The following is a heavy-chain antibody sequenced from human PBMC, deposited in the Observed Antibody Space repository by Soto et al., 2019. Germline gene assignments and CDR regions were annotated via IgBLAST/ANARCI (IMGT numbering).Heavy chain of an antibody. Sequence: QVQLVQSGAEVEKPGASVKVTCKASGYTFINYYMHWVRQAPGQGLEWMGIINPTGGSTTYAQKFQGRVTVTRDTSTSTVYMELSSLRSDDTAVYSCARADAYGDYDYWGQGTLVTVSS. V-gene: IGHV1-46*01. CDR2: INPTGGST. CDR3: ARADAYGDYDY. D-gene: IGHD4-17*01. CDR1: GYTFINYY. J-gene: IGHJ4*02.